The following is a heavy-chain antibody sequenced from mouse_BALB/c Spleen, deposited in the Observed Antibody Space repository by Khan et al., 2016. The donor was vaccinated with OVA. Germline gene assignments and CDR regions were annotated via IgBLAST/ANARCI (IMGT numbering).Heavy chain of an antibody. V-gene: IGHV1S132*01. J-gene: IGHJ3*01. Sequence: QVQLKQSGAEVVKPGASVNLSCKTSGYTFTNYWIQWVKQRPGQGLGWIGEIFPGTGTTYYNENFKDKATLTIDTSSTTAYMQLSSLTSEDSAVYFCARGYVGNYEFAYWGQGTLVTVSA. CDR1: GYTFTNYW. D-gene: IGHD2-1*01. CDR3: ARGYVGNYEFAY. CDR2: IFPGTGTT.